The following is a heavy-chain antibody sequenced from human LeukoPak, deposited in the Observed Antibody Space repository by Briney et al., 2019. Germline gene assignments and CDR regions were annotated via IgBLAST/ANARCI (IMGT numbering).Heavy chain of an antibody. D-gene: IGHD4-17*01. J-gene: IGHJ4*02. CDR2: ISYDGSNK. CDR3: AKANYGDYATIDY. V-gene: IGHV3-30*18. CDR1: GFTFSSYG. Sequence: PGRSLRHSCAASGFTFSSYGMHWVRQAPGKGLEWVAVISYDGSNKYYADSVKGRFTISRDNSKNTLYLQMNSLRAEDTAVYYCAKANYGDYATIDYWGQGTLVTVSS.